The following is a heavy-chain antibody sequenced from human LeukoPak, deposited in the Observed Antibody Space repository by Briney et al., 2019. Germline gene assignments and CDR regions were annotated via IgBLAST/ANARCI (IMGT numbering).Heavy chain of an antibody. D-gene: IGHD4-23*01. CDR1: GGSISSYY. V-gene: IGHV4-59*08. CDR2: SYYSGST. CDR3: ARHDVSVVTGWYFDL. Sequence: PAETLSLTCTVSGGSISSYYWSWIRQPPGKGLEWIGYSYYSGSTNYNPSLKSRVTISVDTPKNQFSLKLNSVTAADTAVYYCARHDVSVVTGWYFDLWGRGTLVTVSS. J-gene: IGHJ2*01.